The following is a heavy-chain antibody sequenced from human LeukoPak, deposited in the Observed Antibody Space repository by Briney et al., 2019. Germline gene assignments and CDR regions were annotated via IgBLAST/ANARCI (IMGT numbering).Heavy chain of an antibody. D-gene: IGHD3-10*01. CDR2: INWNGGST. V-gene: IGHV3-20*04. CDR1: GFTFDDYG. CDR3: ARAPTTYYYGSGSYSLYDY. Sequence: GGSLRLSCAASGFTFDDYGMSWVRQAPGKGLEWVSGINWNGGSTGYADSVKGRFTISRDNAKNSLYLQMNSLRAEDTALYYCARAPTTYYYGSGSYSLYDYWGQGTLVTVFS. J-gene: IGHJ4*02.